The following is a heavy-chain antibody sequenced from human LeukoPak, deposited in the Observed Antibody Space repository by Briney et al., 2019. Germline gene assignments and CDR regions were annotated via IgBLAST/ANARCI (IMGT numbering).Heavy chain of an antibody. Sequence: GGSLRLSCAASGFTFSSYAMHWVRQAPGKGLEWVAVISYDGSNKYYADSVKGRFTISRDNSKNTLYLQMNSLRAEDTAVYYCARDPHPLPENSWNLLDYWGQGTLVTVSS. J-gene: IGHJ4*02. V-gene: IGHV3-30*04. CDR3: ARDPHPLPENSWNLLDY. CDR2: ISYDGSNK. D-gene: IGHD1-1*01. CDR1: GFTFSSYA.